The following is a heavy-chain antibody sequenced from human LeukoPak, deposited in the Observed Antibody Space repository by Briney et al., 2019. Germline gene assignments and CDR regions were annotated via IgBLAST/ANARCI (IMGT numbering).Heavy chain of an antibody. CDR3: ASQSYARFDP. CDR1: GGSISSSSYY. D-gene: IGHD3-16*01. CDR2: IYYSGST. V-gene: IGHV4-39*01. Sequence: SETLSLTCTVSGGSISSSSYYWGWIRQPPGKGLEWIGSIYYSGSTYYNPSLKSRVTISVDTSKNQFSLKVSSVTAADTAVYYCASQSYARFDPWGQGTLVTVSS. J-gene: IGHJ5*02.